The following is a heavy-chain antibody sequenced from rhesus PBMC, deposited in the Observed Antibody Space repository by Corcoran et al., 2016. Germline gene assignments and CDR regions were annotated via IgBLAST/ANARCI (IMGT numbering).Heavy chain of an antibody. Sequence: VKLQESGPGLVKLPETRSPPGPASGGSTGVHNTWNWTLRPQGRGLEWMGAVYSITARTNSHPSLKSRVPISKDTSKNQFSLRLTSVTAADTAVYYCARQGYTDHLGGLDSWGQGVVVTVSS. D-gene: IGHD2-39*02. CDR3: ARQGYTDHLGGLDS. CDR2: VYSITART. J-gene: IGHJ6*01. CDR1: GGSTGVHNT. V-gene: IGHV4-143*01.